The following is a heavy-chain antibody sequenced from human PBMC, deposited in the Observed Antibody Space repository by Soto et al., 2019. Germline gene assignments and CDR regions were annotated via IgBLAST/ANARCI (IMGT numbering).Heavy chain of an antibody. D-gene: IGHD6-13*01. Sequence: GASVKVSCKASGATFSSYAIRCVPQSPVQGLEWMGGIIPIFGTANYAQKFQGRVTITADKSKSTAYMELSSLRSEDTAVYYCARDNSSSWFDYWGQGTLVTVSS. J-gene: IGHJ4*02. CDR3: ARDNSSSWFDY. CDR1: GATFSSYA. CDR2: IIPIFGTA. V-gene: IGHV1-69*06.